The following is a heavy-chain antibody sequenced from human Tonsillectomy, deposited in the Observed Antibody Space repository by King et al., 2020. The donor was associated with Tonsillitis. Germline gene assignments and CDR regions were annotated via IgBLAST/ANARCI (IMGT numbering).Heavy chain of an antibody. CDR2: INSDGSII. Sequence: VQRVESGGGLVQPGGSLRLSCAGSGFTFSDYWMHWVRQAPGKGLVWVSGINSDGSIIIYADSVKGRLTITRDIAKNTLYLQMNGLRAEDTAVYYCARVTTGAFDIWGQGTMVTVSS. J-gene: IGHJ3*02. V-gene: IGHV3-74*01. D-gene: IGHD4-17*01. CDR3: ARVTTGAFDI. CDR1: GFTFSDYW.